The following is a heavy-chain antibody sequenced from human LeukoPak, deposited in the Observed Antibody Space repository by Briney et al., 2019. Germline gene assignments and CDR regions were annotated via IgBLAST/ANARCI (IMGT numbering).Heavy chain of an antibody. CDR2: LYTGGGT. D-gene: IGHD3-22*01. J-gene: IGHJ4*02. CDR1: GFSVRTTY. V-gene: IGHV3-53*01. Sequence: GGSLRLSCAASGFSVRTTYMSWVRQAPGKGLEWVSVLYTGGGTDHADSVKGRFTISRDNSKNTLSLHMSSLRAEDTAIYYCTRSGYRHPYHFDSWGQGTLVTVSS. CDR3: TRSGYRHPYHFDS.